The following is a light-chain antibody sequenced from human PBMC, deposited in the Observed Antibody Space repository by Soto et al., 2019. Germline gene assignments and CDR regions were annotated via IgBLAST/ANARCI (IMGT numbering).Light chain of an antibody. J-gene: IGKJ1*01. CDR1: QSINSW. CDR3: QQYDGYPWT. Sequence: DIQMTQSPSALSASVGDRVTITCRASQSINSWLAWYQQKSAKAPKLLIYKASTLESGVPSRFSGSGSGTEFTLTISSLQPDDFATYYCQQYDGYPWTFGQGTKVDIK. V-gene: IGKV1-5*03. CDR2: KAS.